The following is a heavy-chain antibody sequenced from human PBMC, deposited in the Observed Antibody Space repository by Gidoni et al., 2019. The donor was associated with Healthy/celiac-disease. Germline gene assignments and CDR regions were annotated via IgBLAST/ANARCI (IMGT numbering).Heavy chain of an antibody. J-gene: IGHJ4*02. D-gene: IGHD3-10*01. V-gene: IGHV4-39*01. CDR3: ATPTYNYYGSGSYYY. CDR1: GGSISSSSYS. Sequence: QLQLQESGPGLVKPSETLSLTCTVSGGSISSSSYSWGWIRQPPGKGLEWIGSIYYSGSTYYNPSLKSRVTISVDTSKNQFSLKLSSVTAADTAVYYCATPTYNYYGSGSYYYWGQGTLVTVSS. CDR2: IYYSGST.